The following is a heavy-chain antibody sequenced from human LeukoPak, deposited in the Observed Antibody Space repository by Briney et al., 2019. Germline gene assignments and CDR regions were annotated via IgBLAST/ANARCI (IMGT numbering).Heavy chain of an antibody. CDR2: FDPEDGET. J-gene: IGHJ4*02. CDR3: TTDRSMFEGATTYFDY. D-gene: IGHD1-26*01. Sequence: GASVKVSCKVSGYTLTELSMHWVRQAPGKGLEWMGGFDPEDGETIYAQKFQGRVTMTEDTSTDTAYMELSSLRSEDTAVYYCTTDRSMFEGATTYFDYWGQGTLVTVSS. CDR1: GYTLTELS. V-gene: IGHV1-24*01.